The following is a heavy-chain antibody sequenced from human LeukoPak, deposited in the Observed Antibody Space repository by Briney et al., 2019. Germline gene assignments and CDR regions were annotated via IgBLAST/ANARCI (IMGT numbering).Heavy chain of an antibody. CDR2: INPNSGGT. V-gene: IGHV1-2*02. CDR3: AREAYGDYVGDY. J-gene: IGHJ4*02. Sequence: ASVKVSCKASGYTFTGYYIHWVRQAPGQGLEWMGWINPNSGGTKSAQKFQGRVTMTRDTSITTAYMELSRLRSDDTAVYYCAREAYGDYVGDYWGQGTLVTVSS. D-gene: IGHD4-17*01. CDR1: GYTFTGYY.